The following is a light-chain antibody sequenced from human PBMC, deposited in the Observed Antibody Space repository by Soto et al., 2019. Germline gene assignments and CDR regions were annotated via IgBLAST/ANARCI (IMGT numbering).Light chain of an antibody. Sequence: QLVLTQPPSASASLGASVTLTCTLSSGYSNYKVDWYQQRPGKGPRFVMRVGTGGIVGSKGDGIPDRFSVLGSGLNRYLTIKNIQEEDESDYHCGADHGSGNNFVLVFGGGTNFTVL. CDR2: VGTGGIVG. J-gene: IGLJ2*01. V-gene: IGLV9-49*01. CDR3: GADHGSGNNFVLV. CDR1: SGYSNYK.